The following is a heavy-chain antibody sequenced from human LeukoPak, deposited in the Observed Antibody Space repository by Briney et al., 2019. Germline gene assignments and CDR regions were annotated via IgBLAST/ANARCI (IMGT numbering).Heavy chain of an antibody. J-gene: IGHJ5*02. CDR3: ARERYRQWLWMRFDP. CDR1: GGSISSSSYY. CDR2: IYYSGST. Sequence: SETLSLTCTVSGGSISSSSYYWGWIRQPPGKGLEWIGSIYYSGSTYYNPSLKSRVTISVDTSKNQSSLKLSSVTAADTAVYYCARERYRQWLWMRFDPWGQGTLVTVSS. V-gene: IGHV4-39*07. D-gene: IGHD6-19*01.